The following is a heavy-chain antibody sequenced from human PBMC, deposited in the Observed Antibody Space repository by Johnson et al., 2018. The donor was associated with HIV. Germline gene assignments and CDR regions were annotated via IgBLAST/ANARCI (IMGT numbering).Heavy chain of an antibody. J-gene: IGHJ3*02. Sequence: QEQLVESGGGVVQPGRSLRLSCAASGFTFSSYAMHWVRPAPGKGLEWVAVISYAGSNKYYADPVQGRFTISRDNSKNTLYLQMNSLRAEDTAVYYCARRGYSSSGGAFDIWGQGTMVTVSS. CDR3: ARRGYSSSGGAFDI. V-gene: IGHV3-30-3*01. D-gene: IGHD6-6*01. CDR1: GFTFSSYA. CDR2: ISYAGSNK.